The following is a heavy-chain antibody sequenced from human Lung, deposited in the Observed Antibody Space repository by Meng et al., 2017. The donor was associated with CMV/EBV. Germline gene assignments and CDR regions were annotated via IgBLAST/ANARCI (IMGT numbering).Heavy chain of an antibody. D-gene: IGHD4-23*01. Sequence: SETXSLTCTVSGGSISSGDYYWSWIRQPPGKGLEWIGYIYYSGSTYYNPSLKSRVTISVDTSKNQFSLKLSSVTAADTAVYYCARYSATVVTRAGVDYWGQGTLVTVSS. J-gene: IGHJ4*02. V-gene: IGHV4-30-4*08. CDR3: ARYSATVVTRAGVDY. CDR2: IYYSGST. CDR1: GGSISSGDYY.